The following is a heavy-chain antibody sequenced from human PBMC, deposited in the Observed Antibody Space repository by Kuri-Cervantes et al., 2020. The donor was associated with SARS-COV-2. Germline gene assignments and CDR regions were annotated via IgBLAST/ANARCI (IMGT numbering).Heavy chain of an antibody. CDR1: GGSIGSYY. Sequence: SETLSLTCTVSGGSIGSYYWSWIRQPPGKGLEWIGYTYYSGSTNYNPSLKSRVTISVDTSKSQFSLRLSSVTASDTAVYYCARRSYGRFDYWGQGTLVTVSS. J-gene: IGHJ4*02. CDR2: TYYSGST. V-gene: IGHV4-59*08. D-gene: IGHD5-18*01. CDR3: ARRSYGRFDY.